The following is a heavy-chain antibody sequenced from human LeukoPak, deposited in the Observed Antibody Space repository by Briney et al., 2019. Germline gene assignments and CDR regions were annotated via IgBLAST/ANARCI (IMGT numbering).Heavy chain of an antibody. J-gene: IGHJ4*02. CDR1: RDSIKTYY. V-gene: IGHV4-59*08. CDR2: IYYSGNT. Sequence: SETLSLTCTVSRDSIKTYYWSWIRQPPGKGLEWIGYIYYSGNTNYNPSLKSRVTISVDTSKNQFSLKLSSVTAADTAVYYCARHHLSIGDPRFDYWGQGTLVTVSS. CDR3: ARHHLSIGDPRFDY. D-gene: IGHD2/OR15-2a*01.